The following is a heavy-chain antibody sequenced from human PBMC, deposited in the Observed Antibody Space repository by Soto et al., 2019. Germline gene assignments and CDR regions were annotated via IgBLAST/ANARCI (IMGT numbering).Heavy chain of an antibody. CDR2: VAKDGCNT. D-gene: IGHD1-26*01. CDR1: GFTFNFFA. V-gene: IGHV3-30-3*01. Sequence: QVQLVESGGGVVQPGRSLRLSCAASGFTFNFFAMHWVRQAPGKGLEWGAAVAKDGCNTYYADSVKGRFTISRDNPKNTLYLQMSSLRLEDTAVYYCARDIWWEPGVDAFHIWGQGTMVTVSP. CDR3: ARDIWWEPGVDAFHI. J-gene: IGHJ3*02.